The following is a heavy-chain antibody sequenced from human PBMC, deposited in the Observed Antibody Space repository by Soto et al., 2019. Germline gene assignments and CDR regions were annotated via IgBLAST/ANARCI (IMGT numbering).Heavy chain of an antibody. CDR1: GGSFSGYY. CDR2: INHSGST. CDR3: ARAARGVGRFDP. D-gene: IGHD6-6*01. J-gene: IGHJ5*02. V-gene: IGHV4-34*01. Sequence: SETLSLTCAVYGGSFSGYYWSWIRQPPGKGLEWIGEINHSGSTNYNPSLKSRVTISVDTSKNQFSLKLSSVTAADTAVYYCARAARGVGRFDPWGQGTLVTVSS.